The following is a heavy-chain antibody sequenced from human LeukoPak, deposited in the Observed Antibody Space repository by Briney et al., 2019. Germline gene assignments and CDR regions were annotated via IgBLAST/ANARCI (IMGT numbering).Heavy chain of an antibody. J-gene: IGHJ4*02. CDR1: GGSISSYY. CDR2: IYYSGST. D-gene: IGHD5-18*01. CDR3: ARETAMVTIDY. V-gene: IGHV4-59*01. Sequence: TSETLSPTCTVSGGSISSYYWSWIRQPPGKGLEWIGYIYYSGSTNYNPSLKSRVTISVDTSKNQFSLKLSSVTAADTAVYYCARETAMVTIDYWGQGTLVTVSS.